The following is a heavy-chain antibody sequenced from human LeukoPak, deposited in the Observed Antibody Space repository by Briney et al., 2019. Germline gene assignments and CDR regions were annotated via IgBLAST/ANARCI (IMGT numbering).Heavy chain of an antibody. CDR2: MYISGIT. D-gene: IGHD2-15*01. J-gene: IGHJ4*02. V-gene: IGHV4-59*10. Sequence: SETLSLTCAVYGGSFSGYYWSWIRQPAGKGLEWIGRMYISGITNYNPSLKSRVTMSVDTSKNQLSLKLTSVTAADTAVYYCATPRRWGQGTLVTVSS. CDR3: ATPRR. CDR1: GGSFSGYY.